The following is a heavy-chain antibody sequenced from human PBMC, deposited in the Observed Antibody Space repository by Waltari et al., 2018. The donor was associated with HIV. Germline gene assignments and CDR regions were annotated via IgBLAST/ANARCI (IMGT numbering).Heavy chain of an antibody. J-gene: IGHJ4*02. CDR1: GGSICSGSYY. CDR2: IYTSGST. V-gene: IGHV4-61*02. CDR3: ARAFGGVIADY. Sequence: QVQLQESGPGLVKPSQTLSLTCTVSGGSICSGSYYWSWIRNPAGKGLEWIGRIYTSGSTNYNPSLKSRVTISVDTSKNQFSLKLSSVTAADTAVYYCARAFGGVIADYWGQGTLVTVSS. D-gene: IGHD3-16*02.